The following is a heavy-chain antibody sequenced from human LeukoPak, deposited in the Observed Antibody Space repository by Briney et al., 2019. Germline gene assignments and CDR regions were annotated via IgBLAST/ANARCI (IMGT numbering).Heavy chain of an antibody. D-gene: IGHD3-10*01. V-gene: IGHV6-1*01. J-gene: IGHJ4*02. CDR2: TYYRSNSYN. CDR3: AREFGTTGLHTFDH. Sequence: SQTLSLTCVVSADTVSSKNGAWNWIRQSPSRGLEWLARTYYRSNSYNDYAESMEGRMTISQDTSKNQYCLHLHSLTPADPAVYFCAREFGTTGLHTFDHWGQGTLVTVSS. CDR1: ADTVSSKNGA.